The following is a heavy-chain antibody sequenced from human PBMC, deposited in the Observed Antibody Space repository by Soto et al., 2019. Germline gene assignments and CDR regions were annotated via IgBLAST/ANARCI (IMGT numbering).Heavy chain of an antibody. CDR3: ARECSGDCLIAY. D-gene: IGHD2-21*02. CDR2: IWYDGSNK. J-gene: IGHJ4*02. V-gene: IGHV3-33*01. CDR1: GFTFSSYG. Sequence: GGSLRLSCAASGFTFSSYGMHWVRQAPGKGLEWVAVIWYDGSNKYYADSVKGRFTISRDNSKNTLYLQMNSLRAEDTAVYYCARECSGDCLIAYWGQGTLVTVS.